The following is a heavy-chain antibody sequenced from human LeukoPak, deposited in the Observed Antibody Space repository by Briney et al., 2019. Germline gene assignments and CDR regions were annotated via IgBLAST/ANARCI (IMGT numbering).Heavy chain of an antibody. CDR1: GGSISSSSYY. CDR3: AAGWAFDSSGSTDY. D-gene: IGHD3-22*01. CDR2: IYYSGST. V-gene: IGHV4-39*07. J-gene: IGHJ4*02. Sequence: SETLSLTCTVSGGSISSSSYYWGWIRQPPGKGLEWIGSIYYSGSTYYNPSLKSRVTISVDTSKNQFSLKLSSVTAADTAVYYCAAGWAFDSSGSTDYWGQGTLVTVSS.